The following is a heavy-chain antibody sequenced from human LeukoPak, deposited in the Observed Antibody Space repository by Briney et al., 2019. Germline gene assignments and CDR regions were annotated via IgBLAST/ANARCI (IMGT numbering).Heavy chain of an antibody. Sequence: GGSLRLSCAASGFTFDDYAMHWVRQAPGKGLEWVSGISWNSGSIGYADSVKGRFTISRDNAKNSLYLQMNSLRPEDTALYYCAKAQRGYSPPSDYWGQGTLVTVSS. D-gene: IGHD2-15*01. V-gene: IGHV3-9*01. J-gene: IGHJ4*02. CDR3: AKAQRGYSPPSDY. CDR1: GFTFDDYA. CDR2: ISWNSGSI.